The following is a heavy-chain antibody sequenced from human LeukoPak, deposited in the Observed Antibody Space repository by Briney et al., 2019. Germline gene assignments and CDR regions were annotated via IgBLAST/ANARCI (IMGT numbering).Heavy chain of an antibody. D-gene: IGHD3-3*01. CDR2: IKQDGSEK. J-gene: IGHJ4*02. V-gene: IGHV3-7*01. Sequence: GGSLRLSCAASGFTFSSYWMSWVRQAPGKGLEWVAIIKQDGSEKYYVDSVKGRFTISRDNAKNSLYLQMNSLRAEDTAVYYCAGLRYYDFWSGYYWGQGTLVTVSS. CDR3: AGLRYYDFWSGYY. CDR1: GFTFSSYW.